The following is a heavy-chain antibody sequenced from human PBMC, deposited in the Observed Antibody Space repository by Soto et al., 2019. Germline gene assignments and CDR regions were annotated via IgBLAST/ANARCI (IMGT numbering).Heavy chain of an antibody. J-gene: IGHJ3*02. D-gene: IGHD3-9*01. Sequence: GGSLRLSCTAYGFTFGDYAMGWFRQAPGKGLEWIGFIRNYAYGGTAEYAAPVKGRFTISRDDSKSIAYVQMNSLKTEDTAVYYCAKRYFGGLDAFDIWGQGTMVTVSS. CDR2: IRNYAYGGTA. CDR1: GFTFGDYA. V-gene: IGHV3-49*03. CDR3: AKRYFGGLDAFDI.